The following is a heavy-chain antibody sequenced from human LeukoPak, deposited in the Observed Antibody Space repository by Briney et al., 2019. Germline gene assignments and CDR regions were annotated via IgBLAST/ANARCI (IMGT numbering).Heavy chain of an antibody. CDR2: IYYSGST. V-gene: IGHV4-39*07. CDR3: ARDRNYGDSGLDGFDI. Sequence: PSETLSLTCTVSGGSISSSSYYWGWIRQPPGKGLEWIGSIYYSGSTYYNPSLKSRVTMSVDTSKNQFSLKLSSVTAADTAVYYCARDRNYGDSGLDGFDIWGQGTMVTVSS. J-gene: IGHJ3*02. CDR1: GGSISSSSYY. D-gene: IGHD4-17*01.